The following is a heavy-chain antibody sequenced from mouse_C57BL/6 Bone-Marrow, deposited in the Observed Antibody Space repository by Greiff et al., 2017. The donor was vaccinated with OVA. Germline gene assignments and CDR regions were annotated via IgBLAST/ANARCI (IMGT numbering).Heavy chain of an antibody. Sequence: DVHLVESGAELVKPGASVKLSCTASGFHIKDYYMHWVKQRTEQGLEWIGRIDPEDGETKYAPKFQGKATITADTSSNTAYLQLSSLTSEDTAVYYCAGMVKRDYFDYWGQGTTLTVSS. J-gene: IGHJ2*01. CDR3: AGMVKRDYFDY. CDR1: GFHIKDYY. CDR2: IDPEDGET. V-gene: IGHV14-2*01. D-gene: IGHD2-2*01.